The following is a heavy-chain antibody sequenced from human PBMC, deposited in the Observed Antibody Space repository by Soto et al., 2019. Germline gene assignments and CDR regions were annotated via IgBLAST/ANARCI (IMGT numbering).Heavy chain of an antibody. CDR3: ARDSSGSHCSDY. D-gene: IGHD1-26*01. J-gene: IGHJ4*02. CDR2: INPNSGGT. V-gene: IGHV1-2*02. CDR1: GYTFTGYY. Sequence: QVQLVQSGAEVKKPGASVKVSCKASGYTFTGYYMHWVRQAPGQGLEWMGWINPNSGGTNYAQKFQGRVTMTRDTSTSTVYMELSSLRSEDTAVYYCARDSSGSHCSDYWGQGTLVTVSS.